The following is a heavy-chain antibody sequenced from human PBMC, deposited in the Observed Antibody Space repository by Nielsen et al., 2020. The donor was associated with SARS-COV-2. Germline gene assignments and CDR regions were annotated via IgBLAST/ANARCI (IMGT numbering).Heavy chain of an antibody. D-gene: IGHD6-13*01. CDR2: IYYSGST. J-gene: IGHJ6*02. CDR3: ARRGGWIAAAGTYRV. CDR1: GGSISSSSYY. V-gene: IGHV4-39*01. Sequence: SETLSLTCTVSGGSISSSSYYWGWIRQPPGKGLEWIGSIYYSGSTYYNPSLKSRVTISVDTSKNQFSLKLSSVTAADTAVYYCARRGGWIAAAGTYRVWGQGTTVTVSS.